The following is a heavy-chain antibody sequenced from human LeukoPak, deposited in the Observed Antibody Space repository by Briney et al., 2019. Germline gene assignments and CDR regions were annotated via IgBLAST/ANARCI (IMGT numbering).Heavy chain of an antibody. J-gene: IGHJ5*02. CDR3: ARAEKGDANWFDP. CDR1: GDSVSSDSAA. D-gene: IGHD3-16*01. CDR2: TYYRSKWYN. Sequence: PSQTLSLTCAISGDSVSSDSAAWHWIRQSPSRGLEWLGRTYYRSKWYNDYAVSVKSRITINPDTSKNQFSLQLNSVTPEDTAVYYCARAEKGDANWFDPWGQGTLVTVSS. V-gene: IGHV6-1*01.